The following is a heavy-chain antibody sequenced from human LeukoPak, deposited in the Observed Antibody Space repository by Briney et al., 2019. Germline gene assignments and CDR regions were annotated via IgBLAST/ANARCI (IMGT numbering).Heavy chain of an antibody. V-gene: IGHV3-11*01. J-gene: IGHJ3*02. CDR1: GFTFSDYY. CDR3: ARRLVLGGHDAFDI. Sequence: GGSLRLSCAASGFTFSDYYMTWIRQAPGKGLEWVSYISSSGSTIFYADSVKGRFTISRDNAENSLSLQMDSLRAEDTAMYYCARRLVLGGHDAFDIWGQGTMVTVSS. CDR2: ISSSGSTI. D-gene: IGHD4-23*01.